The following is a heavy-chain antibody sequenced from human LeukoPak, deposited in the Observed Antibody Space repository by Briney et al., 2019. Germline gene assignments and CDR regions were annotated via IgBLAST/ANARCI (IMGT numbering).Heavy chain of an antibody. CDR1: GFTFSSSW. V-gene: IGHV3-74*03. Sequence: GGSLRLSCAASGFTFSSSWMHWVRQAPGKGLVWVSRIKSDGSGATYADSVKGRFTISRDNSKNTLYLQMNSLRTEDTAVYYCAKDLTTVTTQGDYWGQGTLVTVSS. D-gene: IGHD4-17*01. CDR3: AKDLTTVTTQGDY. J-gene: IGHJ4*02. CDR2: IKSDGSGA.